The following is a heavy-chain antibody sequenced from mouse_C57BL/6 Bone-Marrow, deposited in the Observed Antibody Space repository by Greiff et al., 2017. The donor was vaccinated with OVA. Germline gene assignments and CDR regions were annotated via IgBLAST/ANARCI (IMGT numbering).Heavy chain of an antibody. J-gene: IGHJ4*01. CDR1: GFNIKDDY. CDR2: LDPENGDT. V-gene: IGHV14-4*01. CDR3: TTYYDYAMDY. D-gene: IGHD2-1*01. Sequence: VQLKESGAELVRPGASVKLSCTASGFNIKDDYMHWVKQRPEQGLEWIGWLDPENGDTEYASKFQGKATITADTSSNTAYLQLSSLTSEDTAVYYCTTYYDYAMDYWGQGTSVTVSS.